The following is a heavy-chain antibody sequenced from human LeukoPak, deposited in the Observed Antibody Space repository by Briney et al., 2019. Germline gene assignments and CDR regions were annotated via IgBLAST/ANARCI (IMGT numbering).Heavy chain of an antibody. D-gene: IGHD3-22*01. CDR2: IYYSGST. J-gene: IGHJ4*02. Sequence: SETLSLTCTVSGGSISSYYWSWIRQPPGKGLEWIGYIYYSGSTNYNPSLKSRVTISVDTSKNQFSLKLSSVTAADTAVYYCARSSLGDYDSSGYYYPFDYWGQGTLVTVSS. CDR1: GGSISSYY. V-gene: IGHV4-59*01. CDR3: ARSSLGDYDSSGYYYPFDY.